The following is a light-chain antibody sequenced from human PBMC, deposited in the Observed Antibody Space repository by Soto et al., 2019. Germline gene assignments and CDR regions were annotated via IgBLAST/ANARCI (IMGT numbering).Light chain of an antibody. Sequence: EINRTQSPSTLSASVRASVTFTCLASQSIRDWLALYQQNPGKAPKLLFYKASTLENGVPSRFSGSGSGSGTEFTLTIGSLQPDDFACYHCQHLRPFGQVTHV. CDR1: QSIRDW. J-gene: IGKJ1*01. V-gene: IGKV1-5*03. CDR3: QHLRP. CDR2: KAS.